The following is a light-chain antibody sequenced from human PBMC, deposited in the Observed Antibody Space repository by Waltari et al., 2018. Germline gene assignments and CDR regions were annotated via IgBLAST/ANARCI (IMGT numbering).Light chain of an antibody. CDR3: MQSLQTLWT. Sequence: DIVVTQSPLSLPVTPGEPASISCRSSQSLLHRNGNNYLDRYLPKPGQSPQLLSYLGSNRAAWVPDRFSGSGSGTDFTLRISRVEAEDVGVYYCMQSLQTLWTFGQGTKVEIK. CDR1: QSLLHRNGNNY. V-gene: IGKV2-28*01. CDR2: LGS. J-gene: IGKJ1*01.